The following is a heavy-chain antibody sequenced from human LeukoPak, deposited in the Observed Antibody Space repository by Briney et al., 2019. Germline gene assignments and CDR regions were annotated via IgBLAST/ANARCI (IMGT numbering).Heavy chain of an antibody. V-gene: IGHV3-74*01. Sequence: PGGSLRLSCAASGFTFSTYWMYWVRQAPGKGPVWVSRINSEGSRTSYADSVKGRVTISRDNAKNTLYLQMNSLRAEDTAVYYCARGRYCSSTSCYKAFDIWGQGTMVTVSS. J-gene: IGHJ3*02. CDR1: GFTFSTYW. D-gene: IGHD2-2*02. CDR3: ARGRYCSSTSCYKAFDI. CDR2: INSEGSRT.